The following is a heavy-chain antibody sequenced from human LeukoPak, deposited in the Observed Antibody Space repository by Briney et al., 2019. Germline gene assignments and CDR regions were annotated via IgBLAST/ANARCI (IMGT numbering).Heavy chain of an antibody. CDR3: ARAGGGSTAAVDY. CDR2: ISSSGTYT. CDR1: GGSISSYY. V-gene: IGHV3-11*05. Sequence: LSLTCTVSGGSISSYYWSWIRQAPGKGLEWVSYISSSGTYTNFADSVKGRFTVSRDNAKNSLYLQMNSLRAEDTAVYYCARAGGGSTAAVDYWGQGTLVTVSS. D-gene: IGHD2-2*01. J-gene: IGHJ4*02.